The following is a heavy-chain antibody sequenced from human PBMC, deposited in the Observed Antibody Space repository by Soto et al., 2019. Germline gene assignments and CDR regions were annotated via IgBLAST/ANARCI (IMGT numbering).Heavy chain of an antibody. CDR1: GFTLSNYA. J-gene: IGHJ4*02. V-gene: IGHV3-30-3*01. CDR3: ARGPVDGDEGKFVDY. CDR2: IPNVGSSV. D-gene: IGHD7-27*01. Sequence: PRGSLRLSCTASGFTLSNYAMHWVRHAPGKGLEWVALIPNVGSSVYYVDSVRGRFTISRDKSKNIVDLRVDSLRPEDPAVNLCARGPVDGDEGKFVDYWAQGTLDTVSS.